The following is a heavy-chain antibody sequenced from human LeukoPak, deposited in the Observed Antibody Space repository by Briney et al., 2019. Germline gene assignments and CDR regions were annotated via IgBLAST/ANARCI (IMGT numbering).Heavy chain of an antibody. Sequence: PSETLSLTCTVSGGSISSSSYYWGWIRQPPGKGLEWIGSIYYSGSTYYNPSLKSRVTISVDTSKNQFSLKLSSVTAADTAVYYCASRGYFGDYHLGRLLYMDVWGKGTTVTVSS. D-gene: IGHD4-17*01. CDR3: ASRGYFGDYHLGRLLYMDV. CDR2: IYYSGST. CDR1: GGSISSSSYY. V-gene: IGHV4-39*01. J-gene: IGHJ6*03.